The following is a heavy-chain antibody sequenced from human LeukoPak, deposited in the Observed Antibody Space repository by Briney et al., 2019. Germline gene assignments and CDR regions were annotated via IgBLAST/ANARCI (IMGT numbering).Heavy chain of an antibody. J-gene: IGHJ4*02. D-gene: IGHD3-10*01. Sequence: GGSLRLSCAASGFTFSDYAMTWVRQDPGKGLEWISTISGSGGSTYYADSVKGRFTISRDNSKNSLYLQMNGLRDEDTAVYYCARDQSDYYGSGSYSEGSYWGQGTLVTVSS. CDR1: GFTFSDYA. CDR2: ISGSGGST. CDR3: ARDQSDYYGSGSYSEGSY. V-gene: IGHV3-23*01.